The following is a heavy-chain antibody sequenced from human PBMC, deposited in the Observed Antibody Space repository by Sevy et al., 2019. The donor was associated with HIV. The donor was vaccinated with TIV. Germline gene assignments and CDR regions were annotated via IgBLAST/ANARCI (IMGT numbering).Heavy chain of an antibody. CDR3: ARIKGASSSYAMDV. Sequence: GGSLRLSCVASGLTVGSLSINWVRQAPGKGLEWVSLIYSAGTTFYSDSVKGPFTISRDKSNNTLDLQMNSLRAEDTAIYYCARIKGASSSYAMDVWGQGTTVTVSS. V-gene: IGHV3-53*01. D-gene: IGHD2-2*01. CDR1: GLTVGSLS. CDR2: IYSAGTT. J-gene: IGHJ6*02.